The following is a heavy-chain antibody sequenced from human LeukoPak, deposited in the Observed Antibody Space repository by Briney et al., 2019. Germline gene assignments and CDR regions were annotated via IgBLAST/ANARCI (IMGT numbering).Heavy chain of an antibody. CDR3: ARLAGRHGGYYRDAFDI. D-gene: IGHD3-22*01. Sequence: GESLKISCKGSGYSFTSYWIGWVRPMPGKGLEWMGIIYPGDSDTRYSPSFQGQVTISADKSISTAYLQWSSLKASDTAMYYCARLAGRHGGYYRDAFDIWGQGTMVTVSS. J-gene: IGHJ3*02. V-gene: IGHV5-51*01. CDR2: IYPGDSDT. CDR1: GYSFTSYW.